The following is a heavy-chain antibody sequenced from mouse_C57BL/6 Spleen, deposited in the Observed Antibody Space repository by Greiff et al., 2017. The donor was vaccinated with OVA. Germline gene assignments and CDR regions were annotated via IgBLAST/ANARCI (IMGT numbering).Heavy chain of an antibody. CDR3: ARGGDYWYYFDY. CDR1: GYAFSSYW. Sequence: QVQLQQSGAELVKPGASVKISCKASGYAFSSYWMNWVKQRPGKGLEWIGQIYPGDGDTNYNGKFKGKATLTADKSSSTAYMQLSSLTSEDSAVYFCARGGDYWYYFDYWGQGTTLTVSS. V-gene: IGHV1-80*01. J-gene: IGHJ2*01. CDR2: IYPGDGDT. D-gene: IGHD1-1*01.